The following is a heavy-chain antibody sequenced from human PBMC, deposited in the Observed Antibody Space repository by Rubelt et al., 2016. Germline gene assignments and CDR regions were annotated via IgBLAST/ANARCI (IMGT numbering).Heavy chain of an antibody. V-gene: IGHV4-34*01. D-gene: IGHD1-1*01. J-gene: IGHJ4*02. CDR3: AGGHGTAIDY. Sequence: QVQLQQWGAGLLKPSETLSLTCAVYGGSFRNYYWTWIRQPPGKGLEWIGEINHSGSTNYNPSLNNRVPISVDTSKNQFTRQLTSVTAADTAVYYGAGGHGTAIDYWDLGTLVTVSS. CDR2: INHSGST. CDR1: GGSFRNYY.